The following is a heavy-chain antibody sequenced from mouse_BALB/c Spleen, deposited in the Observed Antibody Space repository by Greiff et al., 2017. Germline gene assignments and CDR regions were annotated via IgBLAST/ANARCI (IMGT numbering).Heavy chain of an antibody. J-gene: IGHJ2*01. D-gene: IGHD4-1*01. CDR1: GFNIKDTY. CDR2: IDPANGNT. V-gene: IGHV14-3*02. CDR3: ADNWDGGGY. Sequence: EVQGVESGAELVKPGASVKLSCTASGFNIKDTYMHWVKQRPEQGLEWIGRIDPANGNTKYDPKFQGKATITADTSSNTAYLQLSSLTSEDTAVYYCADNWDGGGYWGQGTTLTVSS.